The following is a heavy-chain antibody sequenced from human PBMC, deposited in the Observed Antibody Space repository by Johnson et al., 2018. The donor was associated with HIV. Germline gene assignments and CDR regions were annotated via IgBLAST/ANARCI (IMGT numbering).Heavy chain of an antibody. V-gene: IGHV3-66*01. CDR3: ARGGGYSIAAPSDAFDI. CDR2: IYSGGTT. Sequence: VQLVESGGGVVRPGGSLRLSCAASGFTFDDYGMSWVRQAPGKGLEWVSVIYSGGTTYYVDSVQGRFTISRDNSKNTLYLQMNSLRAEDTAVYYCARGGGYSIAAPSDAFDIWGQGTMVTVSS. D-gene: IGHD6-6*01. CDR1: GFTFDDYG. J-gene: IGHJ3*02.